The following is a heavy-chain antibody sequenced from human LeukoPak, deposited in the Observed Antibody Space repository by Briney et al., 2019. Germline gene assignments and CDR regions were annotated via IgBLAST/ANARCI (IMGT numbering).Heavy chain of an antibody. Sequence: GGSLRLSCAASGFTFNIYSMKWVRQAPGKGLEWVSSITCRSDYIYYADSVKGRLTISRDNARNSLYLQMNSLRADDTAVYYCARIGNMNHYCSSTSCYTYYFDYWGQGTLDTVSS. V-gene: IGHV3-21*06. CDR1: GFTFNIYS. J-gene: IGHJ4*02. CDR3: ARIGNMNHYCSSTSCYTYYFDY. D-gene: IGHD2-2*02. CDR2: ITCRSDYI.